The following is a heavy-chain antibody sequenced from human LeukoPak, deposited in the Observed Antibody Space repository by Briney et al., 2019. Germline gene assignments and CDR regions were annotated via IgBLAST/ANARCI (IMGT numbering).Heavy chain of an antibody. D-gene: IGHD3-10*01. J-gene: IGHJ4*02. Sequence: SETLSLTCAVYGGSFSGYYWSWIRQPPGKGLEWIGEINHSGSTNYNPSLKSRVTISVDTSKNQFSLKLSSVTAADTAVYYCARGSSGVRGVHSPRPLGYWGQGTLVTVSS. CDR1: GGSFSGYY. V-gene: IGHV4-34*01. CDR3: ARGSSGVRGVHSPRPLGY. CDR2: INHSGST.